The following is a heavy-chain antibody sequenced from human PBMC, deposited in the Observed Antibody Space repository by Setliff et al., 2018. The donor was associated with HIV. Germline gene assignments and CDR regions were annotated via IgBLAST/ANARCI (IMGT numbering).Heavy chain of an antibody. CDR2: LDPKDGKT. CDR1: GYTLTALS. V-gene: IGHV1-24*01. J-gene: IGHJ4*02. D-gene: IGHD3-22*01. CDR3: ARESNTYYYDSSAYYYDY. Sequence: ASVKVSCKVSGYTLTALSRHWVRQAPGKGLEWIGGLDPKDGKTMYAQKFQGRVTITRETSATTAYMELSSLRSEDTAVYYCARESNTYYYDSSAYYYDYWGQGTLVTVSS.